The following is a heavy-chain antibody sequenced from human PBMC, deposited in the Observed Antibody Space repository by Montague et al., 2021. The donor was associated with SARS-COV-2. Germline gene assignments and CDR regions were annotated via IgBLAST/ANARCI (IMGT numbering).Heavy chain of an antibody. CDR1: GGSFSNYY. CDR3: ARGILSMYMAVVVLLVGIFYFDS. D-gene: IGHD3-22*01. J-gene: IGHJ4*02. Sequence: SETLSLTCAVYGGSFSNYYWSWIRQPPGKGLEWIGDSNHRGSTNYNPSLKSRVTISVEKPKNQSSLKLNSVTAAATAVDYGARGILSMYMAVVVLLVGIFYFDSWGQGTLVAVSS. V-gene: IGHV4-34*01. CDR2: SNHRGST.